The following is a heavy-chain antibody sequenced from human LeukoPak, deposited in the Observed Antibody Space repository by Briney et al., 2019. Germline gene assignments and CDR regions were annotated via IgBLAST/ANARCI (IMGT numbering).Heavy chain of an antibody. V-gene: IGHV4-59*01. CDR2: IYYSGST. Sequence: SETLSLTCTVSGGSISSYYWSWIRQPPGKGLEWIGYIYYSGSTNYNPSLKSRVTISVDTSKNQFSLKLSSVTAADTAAYYCARVVVVAATPYPWSYFDYWGQGTLVTVSS. J-gene: IGHJ4*02. D-gene: IGHD2-15*01. CDR1: GGSISSYY. CDR3: ARVVVVAATPYPWSYFDY.